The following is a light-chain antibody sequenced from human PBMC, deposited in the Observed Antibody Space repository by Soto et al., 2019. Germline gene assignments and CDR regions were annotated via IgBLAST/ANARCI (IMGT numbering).Light chain of an antibody. CDR2: DAS. CDR3: QQLSNWPPIS. J-gene: IGKJ5*01. Sequence: EIVLTQSPATLSLSPGQRATLSCRASQSVSSYLAWYQQKPGQAPRLLLFDASNKATGIPARLSGSGSGTDFTLTISSLEPEDFAVYYCQQLSNWPPISFGQGTRLEIK. CDR1: QSVSSY. V-gene: IGKV3-11*01.